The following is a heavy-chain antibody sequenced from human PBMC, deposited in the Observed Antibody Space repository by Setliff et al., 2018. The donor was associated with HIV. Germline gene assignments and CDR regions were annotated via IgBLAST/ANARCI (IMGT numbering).Heavy chain of an antibody. CDR3: ARQGLVLVPASIDWRLPPSPIDY. J-gene: IGHJ4*02. CDR2: IYYSGST. V-gene: IGHV4-39*01. Sequence: SETLSLTCTVSGGSISSNNYYWGWIRQPPGKGLEWIASIYYSGSTYYNPSLKSRINISVDTSKNQFSLRLSSVTAADTAVYYCARQGLVLVPASIDWRLPPSPIDYWGQGALVTVSS. CDR1: GGSISSNNYY. D-gene: IGHD2-2*01.